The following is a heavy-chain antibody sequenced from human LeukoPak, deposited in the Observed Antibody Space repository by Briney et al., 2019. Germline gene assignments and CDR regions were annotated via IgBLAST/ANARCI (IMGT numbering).Heavy chain of an antibody. V-gene: IGHV3-23*01. CDR2: ISGSGGST. D-gene: IGHD3-10*01. CDR3: ANGDYYGSGSSSHDYYYYYGMEV. CDR1: GFTFSSHA. J-gene: IGHJ6*02. Sequence: PGGSLRLSCAASGFTFSSHAMSWVRQAPGKGLEGVSAISGSGGSTYYADSVKGRFTSSRDNAKNMLYLEMNRLRADAKAVYYCANGDYYGSGSSSHDYYYYYGMEVWGQGTTVTVSS.